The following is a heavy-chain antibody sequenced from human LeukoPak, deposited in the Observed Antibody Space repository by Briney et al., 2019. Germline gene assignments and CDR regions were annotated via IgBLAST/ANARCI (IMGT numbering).Heavy chain of an antibody. CDR1: GFTFSTYA. Sequence: GGSLRLSCAAPGFTFSTYAMSWVRQAPRKGLEWVSAISGGGGSTYYADSVKGRFTISRDNSKTTLYLQMNSLRAEDTALYYCAKRRGYDYGDFDYWGQGTLVTVSS. J-gene: IGHJ4*02. CDR2: ISGGGGST. CDR3: AKRRGYDYGDFDY. V-gene: IGHV3-23*01. D-gene: IGHD5-12*01.